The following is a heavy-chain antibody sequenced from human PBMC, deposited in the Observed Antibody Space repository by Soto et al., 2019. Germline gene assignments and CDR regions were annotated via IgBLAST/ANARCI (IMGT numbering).Heavy chain of an antibody. Sequence: QVQLVQSGAEVKKPGSSVKVSCKASGGTFSSYAISWVRQAPGQGLEWLGGIIPIFGTANYAQKFQGRVTITADVSTSAAYMELSSLRSEDTAVYYCARQIVDYRYYYDSSGYPFDYWGQGTLVTVSS. CDR3: ARQIVDYRYYYDSSGYPFDY. D-gene: IGHD3-22*01. V-gene: IGHV1-69*12. CDR1: GGTFSSYA. CDR2: IIPIFGTA. J-gene: IGHJ4*02.